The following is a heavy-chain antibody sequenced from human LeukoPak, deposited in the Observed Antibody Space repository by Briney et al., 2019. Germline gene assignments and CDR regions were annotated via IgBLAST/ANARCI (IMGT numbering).Heavy chain of an antibody. Sequence: SETLSLTCTVSGGSISSGGYYWRWIRQHPGKGLEWIGYIYYSGSTYYNPSLKSRVTISVDTSKNQFSLKPSSVTAADTAVYYCARDGGSYWGQGTLVTVSS. V-gene: IGHV4-31*03. CDR3: ARDGGSY. D-gene: IGHD2-15*01. CDR2: IYYSGST. CDR1: GGSISSGGYY. J-gene: IGHJ4*02.